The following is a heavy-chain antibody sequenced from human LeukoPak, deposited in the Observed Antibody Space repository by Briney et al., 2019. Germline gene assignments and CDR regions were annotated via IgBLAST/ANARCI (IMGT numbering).Heavy chain of an antibody. J-gene: IGHJ4*02. V-gene: IGHV4-38-2*02. D-gene: IGHD3-10*01. CDR3: ARLEGSGSSFDY. Sequence: SETLSLTCTVSGYSISSGYYWGWIRQPPGKGLEWIGSIYYSGSTYYNPSLKSRVTISVDTSKNQFSLKLSSVTAADTAVYYCARLEGSGSSFDYWGQGTLVTVSS. CDR1: GYSISSGYY. CDR2: IYYSGST.